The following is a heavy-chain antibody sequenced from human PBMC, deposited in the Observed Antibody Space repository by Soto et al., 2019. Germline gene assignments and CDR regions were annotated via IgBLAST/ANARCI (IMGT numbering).Heavy chain of an antibody. Sequence: GASVKVSCKASGYTFTDYAIHWVLQAPGQSLEWMGWISAVNGNTKYSQRFQDRVTFTIDTSASAAYMEVNSLTSEDTGVFYCGLYSGKYSGRGPSGGQGTLVTVFS. V-gene: IGHV1-3*01. CDR2: ISAVNGNT. J-gene: IGHJ4*02. CDR3: GLYSGKYSGRGPS. CDR1: GYTFTDYA. D-gene: IGHD1-26*01.